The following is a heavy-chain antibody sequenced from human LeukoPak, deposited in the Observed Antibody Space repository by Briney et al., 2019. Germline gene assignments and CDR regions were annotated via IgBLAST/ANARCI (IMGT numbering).Heavy chain of an antibody. V-gene: IGHV3-23*01. CDR1: GFTFSSYA. CDR2: ISGSGGST. Sequence: GGSLRLSCAASGFTFSSYAMSWVRQAPGKGLEWVSAISGSGGSTYYADSVEGRFTISRDNSKNTLYLQMNSLRAEDTAVYYCARRMVDRRIVVVVAATIDYWGQGTLVTVSS. J-gene: IGHJ4*02. D-gene: IGHD2-15*01. CDR3: ARRMVDRRIVVVVAATIDY.